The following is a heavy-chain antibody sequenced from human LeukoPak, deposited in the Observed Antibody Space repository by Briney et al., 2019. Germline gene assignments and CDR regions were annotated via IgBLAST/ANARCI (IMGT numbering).Heavy chain of an antibody. Sequence: PGGSLRLSCAASGFTVSSNYMSWVRQAPGQGLEWVSVIYSGGGTYYPASVEGRFTLSRDNAKNSLYLQMNSLTAEDTAVYYCARGPRRGKYYFMDVWGKGTTVTVSS. J-gene: IGHJ6*03. V-gene: IGHV3-53*01. CDR3: ARGPRRGKYYFMDV. D-gene: IGHD1-1*01. CDR1: GFTVSSNY. CDR2: IYSGGGT.